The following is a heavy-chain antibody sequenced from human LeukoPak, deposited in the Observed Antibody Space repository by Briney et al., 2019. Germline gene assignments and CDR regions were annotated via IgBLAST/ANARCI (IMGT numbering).Heavy chain of an antibody. CDR2: IFPDDSDS. V-gene: IGHV5-51*01. Sequence: GESLKISCQASEFSFNRYWIAWVPQLPGKGLEWMGVIFPDDSDSSYSPSFQGQVTISADMSIHTVFLHWSSLRDSDTAIYYCARQSGGGHLFLFDYGGEGTQVTVSS. CDR1: EFSFNRYW. D-gene: IGHD3-16*01. CDR3: ARQSGGGHLFLFDY. J-gene: IGHJ4*02.